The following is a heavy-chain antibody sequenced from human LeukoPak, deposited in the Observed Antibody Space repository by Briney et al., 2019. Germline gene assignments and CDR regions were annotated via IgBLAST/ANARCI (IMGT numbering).Heavy chain of an antibody. J-gene: IGHJ4*02. CDR1: GFTFSRSA. V-gene: IGHV3-23*01. CDR3: AKEGLRYFDWSINRRGYYFDY. D-gene: IGHD3-9*01. Sequence: GGSLRLSCAASGFTFSRSAMSWVRQAPGKGLEWVSTISGSGGRTYYADSVEGRFTISRDNSNNTLYLQVNSLRADDTAVYYCAKEGLRYFDWSINRRGYYFDYWGQGTLVTVSS. CDR2: ISGSGGRT.